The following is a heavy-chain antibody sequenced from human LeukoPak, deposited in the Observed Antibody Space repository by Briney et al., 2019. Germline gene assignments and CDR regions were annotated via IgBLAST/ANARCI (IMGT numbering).Heavy chain of an antibody. CDR1: RYSFTSYW. V-gene: IGHV5-51*01. Sequence: GESLKISCKGSRYSFTSYWIGWVRQMPGKGLQWMGIIYPGDSDTRYSPSFQGQVTISADKSISTAYLQWSSLKASDTAMYYCARHHPEPTIFGPSPRKGFDPWGQGTLVTVSS. D-gene: IGHD3-3*01. CDR2: IYPGDSDT. J-gene: IGHJ5*02. CDR3: ARHHPEPTIFGPSPRKGFDP.